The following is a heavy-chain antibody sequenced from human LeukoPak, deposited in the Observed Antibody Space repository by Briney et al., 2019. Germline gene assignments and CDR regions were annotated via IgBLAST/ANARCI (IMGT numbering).Heavy chain of an antibody. Sequence: GGSLRLSCAASGFTVSSNYMSWVRQAPGKGLEWVSVIYSGGSTYYADSVKGRFTISRDNSKNTLYLQMNSLRAEDTAVYYCAREPLGRIAAAGTGVFGYWGQGTLVTVSS. D-gene: IGHD6-13*01. CDR1: GFTVSSNY. CDR2: IYSGGST. CDR3: AREPLGRIAAAGTGVFGY. J-gene: IGHJ4*02. V-gene: IGHV3-53*01.